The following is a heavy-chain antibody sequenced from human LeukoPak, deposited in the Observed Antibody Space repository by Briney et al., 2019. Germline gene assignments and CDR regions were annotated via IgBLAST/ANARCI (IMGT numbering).Heavy chain of an antibody. CDR1: GFTFSSYG. D-gene: IGHD3-3*01. CDR3: AKGLLRFLEWSFDP. Sequence: GGSLRLSCAASGFTFSSYGMHWVRQAPGKGLEWVAFIRYDGSNKYYVDSVKGRFTISRDNSKNTLYLQMNSLRAEDTAVYYCAKGLLRFLEWSFDPWGQGTLVTVSS. J-gene: IGHJ5*02. V-gene: IGHV3-30*02. CDR2: IRYDGSNK.